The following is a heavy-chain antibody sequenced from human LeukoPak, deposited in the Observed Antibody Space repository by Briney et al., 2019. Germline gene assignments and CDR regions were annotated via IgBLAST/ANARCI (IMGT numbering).Heavy chain of an antibody. CDR3: ATDSGSYPGWVTGDAFDI. CDR2: FDPEDGET. CDR1: GYTLTELS. J-gene: IGHJ3*02. V-gene: IGHV1-24*01. D-gene: IGHD1-26*01. Sequence: ASVKVSCKVSGYTLTELSMHWVRQAPGKGLEWMGGFDPEDGETIYAQKFQGRVTMTEDTSTDTAYMELSSLRSEDTAVYYCATDSGSYPGWVTGDAFDIWGQGTLVTVSS.